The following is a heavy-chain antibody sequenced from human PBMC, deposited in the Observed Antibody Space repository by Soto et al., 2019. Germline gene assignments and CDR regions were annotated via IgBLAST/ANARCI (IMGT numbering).Heavy chain of an antibody. CDR1: GFTFSSYA. Sequence: GGSLRLSCAASGFTFSSYAMHWVRQAPGKGLEWVAVISYDGSNKYYADSVKGRFTISRDNSKNTLYLQMNSLRAEDTAVYYRATLSIAARHPWGQGTLVTVSS. CDR3: ATLSIAARHP. V-gene: IGHV3-30-3*01. J-gene: IGHJ5*02. CDR2: ISYDGSNK. D-gene: IGHD6-6*01.